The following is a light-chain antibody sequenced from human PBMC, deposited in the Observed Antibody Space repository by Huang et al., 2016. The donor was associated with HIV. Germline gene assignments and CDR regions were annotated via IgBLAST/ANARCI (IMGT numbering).Light chain of an antibody. CDR1: QSVYASSNSKDY. Sequence: DIIMSQSPESLTVSLGERATLNCRSSQSVYASSNSKDYMAWFQQKPGQPPKLLLFWASSREVVVPDRFSGSGSGTHFTLTIANLQPEDAAIYYCQQYYSLPQTFGQGTRV. CDR2: WAS. J-gene: IGKJ1*01. CDR3: QQYYSLPQT. V-gene: IGKV4-1*01.